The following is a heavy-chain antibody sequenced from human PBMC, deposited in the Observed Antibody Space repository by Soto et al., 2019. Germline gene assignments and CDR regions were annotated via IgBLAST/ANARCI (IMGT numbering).Heavy chain of an antibody. CDR2: INSDGSST. Sequence: PGGSLRLSCAASGFTLSSYWMHLVRQAPGKGLVWVSRINSDGSSTSYADSVKGRFTISRDNAKNTLYLQMNSLRAEDTAVYYCTSGPPMYCSSSSCYASPFDYWGQGTLVTVSS. J-gene: IGHJ4*02. V-gene: IGHV3-74*01. CDR1: GFTLSSYW. D-gene: IGHD2-2*01. CDR3: TSGPPMYCSSSSCYASPFDY.